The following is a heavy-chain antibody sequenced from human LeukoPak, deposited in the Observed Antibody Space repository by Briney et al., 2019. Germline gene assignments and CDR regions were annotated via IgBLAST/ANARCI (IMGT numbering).Heavy chain of an antibody. Sequence: AESLRLSCAASGFTFSSYCMHWVRQPPGKGLEWVAVISYDGSNKYYADSVKGRFTITRDNSKNTLNLQMNSLRAEDTAVYYWAKNYDSSGAFDIWGQGTMVTVSS. J-gene: IGHJ3*02. D-gene: IGHD3-22*01. CDR2: ISYDGSNK. V-gene: IGHV3-30*18. CDR1: GFTFSSYC. CDR3: AKNYDSSGAFDI.